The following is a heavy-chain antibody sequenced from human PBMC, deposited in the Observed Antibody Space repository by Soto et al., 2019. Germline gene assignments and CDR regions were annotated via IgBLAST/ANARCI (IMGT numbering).Heavy chain of an antibody. CDR3: EEDPSGTYFSWFDP. J-gene: IGHJ5*02. Sequence: VKVSCKASGFTFTSSAVQWVRQARGQRLEWIGWIVVGSGNTNYAQKFQERVTITRDMSTSTAYMELSSLRSEDTAVYYCEEDPSGTYFSWFDPWGQGTLVTVSS. CDR1: GFTFTSSA. D-gene: IGHD1-26*01. CDR2: IVVGSGNT. V-gene: IGHV1-58*01.